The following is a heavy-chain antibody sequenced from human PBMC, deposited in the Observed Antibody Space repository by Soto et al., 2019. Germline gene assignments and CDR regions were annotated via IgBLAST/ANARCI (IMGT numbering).Heavy chain of an antibody. V-gene: IGHV3-7*03. CDR1: GFTFSSYW. J-gene: IGHJ4*02. CDR2: IKQDGSEN. CDR3: VRDFEGSSGYGPFDS. Sequence: PGGSLRLSCAASGFTFSSYWMSWVRQAPGKGLEWVANIKQDGSENYYVDSVRGRFTISRDNAKNSLYLQMNSLRAEDTAVYYCVRDFEGSSGYGPFDSWGQRTLVTVSS. D-gene: IGHD5-18*01.